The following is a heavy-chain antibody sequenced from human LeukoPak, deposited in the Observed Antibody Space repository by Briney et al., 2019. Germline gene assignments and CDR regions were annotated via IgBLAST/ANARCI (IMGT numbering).Heavy chain of an antibody. CDR1: GYTFTSYY. CDR2: INPSGGST. D-gene: IGHD3-10*01. J-gene: IGHJ4*02. Sequence: ASVKVSCKASGYTFTSYYMHWVRQAPGQGLEWMGIINPSGGSTSYAQKFQGRVTITADESTSTAYMELSSLRSEDTAVYYCARWFLKGGSGSGDPQNYFDYWGQGTLVTVSS. CDR3: ARWFLKGGSGSGDPQNYFDY. V-gene: IGHV1-46*01.